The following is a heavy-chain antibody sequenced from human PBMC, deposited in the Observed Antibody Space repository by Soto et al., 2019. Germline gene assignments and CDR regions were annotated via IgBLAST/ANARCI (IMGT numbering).Heavy chain of an antibody. CDR3: AKKVNSGPGSQYFDY. V-gene: IGHV3-23*01. CDR2: FRTSGDGGTT. J-gene: IGHJ4*02. D-gene: IGHD3-10*01. Sequence: GSLILSCAASGFTFSSYSMSLVRQAPGKGLEWVSGFRTSGDGGTTYYADSVKGRFTISRDNSKNMLFLQMNSLRAEDTAIYYCAKKVNSGPGSQYFDYWGQGTLVTVSS. CDR1: GFTFSSYS.